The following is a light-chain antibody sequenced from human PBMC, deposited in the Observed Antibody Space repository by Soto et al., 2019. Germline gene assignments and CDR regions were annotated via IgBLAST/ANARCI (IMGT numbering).Light chain of an antibody. Sequence: QSVLTQPASVSGSPGLSITISCTGTSSDVGGYNYVSWYQQHPGKAPKLMIYDVSNRPSGVSNRFSGSKSGNTASLTISGLQAEDEADYYCSSYTSSSTVVFGGGTKVTVL. J-gene: IGLJ2*01. V-gene: IGLV2-14*01. CDR3: SSYTSSSTVV. CDR2: DVS. CDR1: SSDVGGYNY.